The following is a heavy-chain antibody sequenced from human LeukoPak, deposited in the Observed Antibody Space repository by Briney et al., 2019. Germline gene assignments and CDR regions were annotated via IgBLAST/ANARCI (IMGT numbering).Heavy chain of an antibody. D-gene: IGHD5-18*01. Sequence: GESLKISCKGSGYSFTSYWIGWVRQMPGKGLEWMGIIYPGDSDTRYSPSFQGQVTISADKSISTAYLQWSSLKASDTASYYCARPRDTAMGGFDYWGQGTLVTVSS. CDR2: IYPGDSDT. CDR1: GYSFTSYW. V-gene: IGHV5-51*01. J-gene: IGHJ4*02. CDR3: ARPRDTAMGGFDY.